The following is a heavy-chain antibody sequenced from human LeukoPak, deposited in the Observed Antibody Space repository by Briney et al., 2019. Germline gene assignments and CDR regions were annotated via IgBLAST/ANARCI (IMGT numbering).Heavy chain of an antibody. D-gene: IGHD1-26*01. CDR3: ARGGGGSYSPFDL. CDR1: GFNLRTYW. V-gene: IGHV3-74*01. CDR2: IDGAGTTT. J-gene: IGHJ4*02. Sequence: PGGSLRLSCAASGFNLRTYWMHWVRRVPGKGLVWVSRIDGAGTTTTYADSVKGRFTISRDNANNMLYLQMNSLRADDTAVYSCARGGGGSYSPFDLWGQGTLVTVSS.